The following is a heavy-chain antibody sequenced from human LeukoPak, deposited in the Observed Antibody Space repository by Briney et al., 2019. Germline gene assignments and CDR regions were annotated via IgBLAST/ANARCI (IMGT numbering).Heavy chain of an antibody. CDR1: GGSIRSYY. J-gene: IGHJ4*01. V-gene: IGHV4-59*01. Sequence: SETLSLTRTVSGGSIRSYYWSWIRQPPGPGREGIGYICDSGSTNYNPSPKSRVTISVDSSKNQFSLKLSSATAADTAGYYGARYGGRQGLDFDYWGHGTLVTVSS. CDR3: ARYGGRQGLDFDY. D-gene: IGHD3-16*01. CDR2: ICDSGST.